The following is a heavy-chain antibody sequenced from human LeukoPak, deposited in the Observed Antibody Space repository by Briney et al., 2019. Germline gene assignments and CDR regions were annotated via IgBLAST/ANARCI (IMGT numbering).Heavy chain of an antibody. CDR1: GYSISSGYY. CDR2: IYHSGST. Sequence: SETLSLTCAVSGYSISSGYYWGWIRQPPGKGLEWIGSIYHSGSTYYNPSLKSRVTISVDTSKNQFSLKLSSVTAADTAVYYCARGSLSVIVVVPAAYYYYMDVWGKGTTVTVSS. V-gene: IGHV4-38-2*01. D-gene: IGHD2-2*01. CDR3: ARGSLSVIVVVPAAYYYYMDV. J-gene: IGHJ6*03.